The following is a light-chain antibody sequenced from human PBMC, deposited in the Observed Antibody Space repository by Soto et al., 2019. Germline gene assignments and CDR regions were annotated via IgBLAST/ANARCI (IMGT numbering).Light chain of an antibody. J-gene: IGKJ2*01. CDR1: QSVSSN. CDR2: GAS. CDR3: QQYNNWPPGVMYT. Sequence: EIVMTQSPATLSVSPEERATLSCRASQSVSSNLAWYQQKPGQAPRLLIYGASTRATGIPARFSGSGSGTEFTLTISSLQSEDFAVYYCQQYNNWPPGVMYTFGQGTKLEIK. V-gene: IGKV3-15*01.